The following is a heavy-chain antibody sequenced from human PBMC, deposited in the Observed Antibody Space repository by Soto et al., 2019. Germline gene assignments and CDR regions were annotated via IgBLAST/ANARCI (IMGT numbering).Heavy chain of an antibody. V-gene: IGHV3-23*01. D-gene: IGHD2-2*01. J-gene: IGHJ4*02. Sequence: GSLRLSCAASGFTFSIYAMNWVRQAPGKGLEWVSIISGSGGTTYYADSVKGRFTISRDNSKNTLYLQMNSLRAEGTAVYYCAKHGDCSSTSCYFDYWAQGTLVTVSS. CDR3: AKHGDCSSTSCYFDY. CDR1: GFTFSIYA. CDR2: ISGSGGTT.